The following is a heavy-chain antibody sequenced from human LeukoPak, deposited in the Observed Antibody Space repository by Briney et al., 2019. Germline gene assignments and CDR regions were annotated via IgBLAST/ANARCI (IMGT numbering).Heavy chain of an antibody. V-gene: IGHV1-46*01. CDR2: INPSGGST. Sequence: ASVKVSCKASGYTFTSYYMHWVRQAPGQGLEWMGIINPSGGSTSYAQKFQGRVTMTRDTSTSTVYMELSSLRSEDTAVYYCARLYGSGSYYNVRWFDPWGQGTLFTVSS. D-gene: IGHD3-10*01. J-gene: IGHJ5*02. CDR3: ARLYGSGSYYNVRWFDP. CDR1: GYTFTSYY.